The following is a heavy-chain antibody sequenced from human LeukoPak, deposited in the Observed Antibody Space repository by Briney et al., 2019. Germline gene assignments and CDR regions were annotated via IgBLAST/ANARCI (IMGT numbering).Heavy chain of an antibody. CDR2: INPNSGGT. Sequence: ASVKVSCKASGYTFTGYYMHWVRQAPGQGLEWMGWINPNSGGTNYAQKFQGRVTMTRDTSISTAYVELSRLRSDDTAVYYCARVIAAASEGWFDPWGQGTLVTVSS. CDR1: GYTFTGYY. J-gene: IGHJ5*02. D-gene: IGHD6-13*01. V-gene: IGHV1-2*02. CDR3: ARVIAAASEGWFDP.